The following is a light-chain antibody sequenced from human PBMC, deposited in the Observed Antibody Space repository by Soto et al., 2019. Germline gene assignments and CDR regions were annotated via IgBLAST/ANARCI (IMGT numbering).Light chain of an antibody. V-gene: IGKV3-20*01. CDR2: GAS. CDR1: QSVSSSY. J-gene: IGKJ5*01. CDR3: QQYVISVT. Sequence: ELVLTQSPGTLSLSPGDSATLSCRASQSVSSSYLAWYQQKPGQAPRLLIYGASNRATGIQERFTGSGSGTEFTLTIRRLETQDSAMYYCQQYVISVTFGQGTRLEIK.